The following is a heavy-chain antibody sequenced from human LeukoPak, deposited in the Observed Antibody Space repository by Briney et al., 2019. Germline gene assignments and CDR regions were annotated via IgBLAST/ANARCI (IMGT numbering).Heavy chain of an antibody. CDR2: INHSGST. Sequence: SETLSLTCAVYGGSFSGYYWSWIRQPPGKGLEWIGEINHSGSTNYNPSLKSRVTISVDTSKNQFSLKLSSVTAADTAVYYCARVGLRYYGSGRGPFDYWGQGTLFTVSS. V-gene: IGHV4-34*01. D-gene: IGHD3-10*01. CDR1: GGSFSGYY. J-gene: IGHJ4*02. CDR3: ARVGLRYYGSGRGPFDY.